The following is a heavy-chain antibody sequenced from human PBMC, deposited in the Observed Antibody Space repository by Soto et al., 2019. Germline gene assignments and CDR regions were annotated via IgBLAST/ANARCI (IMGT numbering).Heavy chain of an antibody. D-gene: IGHD2-2*01. CDR1: GGTFSSYA. CDR3: ARQPGSGIVVFPADLGRFGP. V-gene: IGHV1-69*01. CDR2: IIPIFGTA. Sequence: QVQLVKSGAEVKKPGSSVKVSCKASGGTFSSYAISWVRQAPGQGLEWMGGIIPIFGTANYAQKVQGRVTITADESTSTAYMELSSLRYEDMAVYYCARQPGSGIVVFPADLGRFGPWGQGTLVTVSS. J-gene: IGHJ5*02.